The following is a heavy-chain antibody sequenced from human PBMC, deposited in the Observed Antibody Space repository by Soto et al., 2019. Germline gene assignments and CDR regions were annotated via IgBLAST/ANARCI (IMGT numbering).Heavy chain of an antibody. CDR1: GFTFSSYA. CDR2: ISGSGGST. V-gene: IGHV3-23*01. J-gene: IGHJ4*02. D-gene: IGHD4-17*01. Sequence: EVQLLESGGGLVQPGGSLRLSCAASGFTFSSYAMSWVRQAPGKGLEWVSAISGSGGSTYYADSVKGRFTISRDNSKNTLYLQMNSLRAEDTAVYYCVTRLEGHGDFNFDYWGQGTLVTVSS. CDR3: VTRLEGHGDFNFDY.